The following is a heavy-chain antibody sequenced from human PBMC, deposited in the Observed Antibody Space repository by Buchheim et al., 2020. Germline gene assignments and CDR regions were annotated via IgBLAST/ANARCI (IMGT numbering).Heavy chain of an antibody. Sequence: QLQLQESGPGLVKPSETLSLTCTVSGASIRSTDYYWGWIRQPPGKGLEWIGTVYYSGSTSYNPSLKSRVTISVDPSKNQFSLNLNSVTAADAAVYYCVRTGLTFLSMYYFAYWGQG. V-gene: IGHV4-39*01. CDR3: VRTGLTFLSMYYFAY. J-gene: IGHJ4*02. CDR1: GASIRSTDYY. D-gene: IGHD2/OR15-2a*01. CDR2: VYYSGST.